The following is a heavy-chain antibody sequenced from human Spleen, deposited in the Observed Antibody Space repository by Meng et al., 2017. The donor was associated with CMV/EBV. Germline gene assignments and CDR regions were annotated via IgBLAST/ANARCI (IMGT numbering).Heavy chain of an antibody. CDR1: GFTFSSYA. V-gene: IGHV3-23*03. Sequence: GGSLRLSCAASGFTFSSYAMSWVRQAPGKGLEWVSVIYSGGSSTYYADSVKGRFTISRDNSKNTLYLQMNSLRAEDTAVYYCAVIGGYDYGSGSLYYYYGMDVWGQGTTVTVSS. D-gene: IGHD5-12*01. J-gene: IGHJ6*02. CDR2: IYSGGSST. CDR3: AVIGGYDYGSGSLYYYYGMDV.